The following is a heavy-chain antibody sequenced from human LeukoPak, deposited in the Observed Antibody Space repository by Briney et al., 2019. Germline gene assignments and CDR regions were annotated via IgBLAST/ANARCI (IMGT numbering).Heavy chain of an antibody. J-gene: IGHJ3*02. Sequence: SETLSLTCTVSGGSISSFYWSWIRQPPGKGLEWIGYIYYSGSTNYNPSLKSRVTISVDTSKNQFSLKLSSVTAADTAVYYCARVGRRDGYNYAYDAFDIWGQGTMVTVSS. CDR3: ARVGRRDGYNYAYDAFDI. CDR2: IYYSGST. D-gene: IGHD5-24*01. V-gene: IGHV4-59*01. CDR1: GGSISSFY.